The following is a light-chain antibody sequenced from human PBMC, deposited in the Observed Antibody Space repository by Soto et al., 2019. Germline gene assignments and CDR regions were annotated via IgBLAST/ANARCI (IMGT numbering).Light chain of an antibody. Sequence: DIQMTQSPSTLSASVGDRVNITCRASQSIDGWLAWYQMKPGKAPKLLVSRASDLETGVPSRFSGSGSGTEFTLTISSLQTDDVATYDCQQYNSYFFTFGPGTKVDVK. CDR3: QQYNSYFFT. CDR2: RAS. J-gene: IGKJ3*01. CDR1: QSIDGW. V-gene: IGKV1-5*03.